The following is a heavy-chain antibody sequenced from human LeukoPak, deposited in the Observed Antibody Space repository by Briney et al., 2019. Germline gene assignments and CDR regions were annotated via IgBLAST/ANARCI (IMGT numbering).Heavy chain of an antibody. J-gene: IGHJ4*02. D-gene: IGHD3-3*01. Sequence: SETLSLTCAVYGGSFSNYYWTWIRQSPGKGLEWIGEINHSGNTNDNPSLKSRVTISLDTSKNLFSLKLISVTAADTAVYYCAREVRANDFWSGYSRGSIFDYWGQGTPVTVSS. CDR3: AREVRANDFWSGYSRGSIFDY. V-gene: IGHV4-34*01. CDR1: GGSFSNYY. CDR2: INHSGNT.